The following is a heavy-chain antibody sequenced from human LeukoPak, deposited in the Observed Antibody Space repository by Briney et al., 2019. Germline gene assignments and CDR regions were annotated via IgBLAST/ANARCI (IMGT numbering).Heavy chain of an antibody. CDR3: GRETIAATGTSVFFDY. J-gene: IGHJ4*02. V-gene: IGHV4-61*08. Sequence: PSETLSLTCTVSGASVSSSGYYWTWIRQPPGKGLEWIGYIYHSGSTNHNPSLKSRVTISVDTSKNQFSLKLTSITAADTAIYYCGRETIAATGTSVFFDYWGQGTLVTVSS. D-gene: IGHD6-13*01. CDR2: IYHSGST. CDR1: GASVSSSGYY.